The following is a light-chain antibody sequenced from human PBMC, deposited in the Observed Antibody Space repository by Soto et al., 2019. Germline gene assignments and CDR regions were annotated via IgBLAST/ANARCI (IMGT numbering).Light chain of an antibody. J-gene: IGKJ4*01. CDR3: QQYNNWPHT. CDR2: GAS. V-gene: IGKV3-15*01. Sequence: EIVLTQSPGTLSLSPGDRATLSCRASQSISDTLAWYQQKPGQAPRLLIHGASTRAPGFPARFSGSGSGTEFTLTISSLQSEDFAVYYCQQYNNWPHTFGGGTKVDIK. CDR1: QSISDT.